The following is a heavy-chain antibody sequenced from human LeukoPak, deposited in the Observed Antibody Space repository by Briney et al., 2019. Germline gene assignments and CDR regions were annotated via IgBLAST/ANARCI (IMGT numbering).Heavy chain of an antibody. D-gene: IGHD3-3*01. V-gene: IGHV4-34*01. CDR3: ASLRYDFWSGYYYNWFDP. CDR1: GGSFSGYY. CDR2: INHSGST. J-gene: IGHJ5*02. Sequence: PSETLSLTCAVYGGSFSGYYWSWIRQPPGKGLEWIGEINHSGSTNYNPSLKSRVTISVDTSKNQFSLKLSSVTAADTAVYYCASLRYDFWSGYYYNWFDPWGQGTLVTVSS.